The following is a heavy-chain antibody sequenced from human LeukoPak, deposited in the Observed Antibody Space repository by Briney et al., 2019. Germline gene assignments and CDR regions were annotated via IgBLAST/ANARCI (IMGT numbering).Heavy chain of an antibody. V-gene: IGHV3-53*03. D-gene: IGHD6-13*01. Sequence: GGSLRLSCAASGFNVSSNYMSWVRQPPGKGLEWVSIIYSGGSTYYEDSVKGRFTISRDNSKNMLYLQMNSLRVEDTAVYYCARTIAELAAAGVWGFYYYYMDVWGKGTTVTISS. CDR2: IYSGGST. CDR3: ARTIAELAAAGVWGFYYYYMDV. J-gene: IGHJ6*03. CDR1: GFNVSSNY.